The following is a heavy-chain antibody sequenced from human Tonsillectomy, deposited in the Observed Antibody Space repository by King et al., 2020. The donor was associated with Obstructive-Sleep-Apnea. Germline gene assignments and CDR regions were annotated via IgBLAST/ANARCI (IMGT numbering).Heavy chain of an antibody. J-gene: IGHJ5*02. V-gene: IGHV3-30-3*01. CDR3: ARDGPVVVPAAMPGFNWFDP. D-gene: IGHD2-2*01. Sequence: VQLVESGGGVVQSGRSLRLSCAASGFTFSTYAMYWVRQAPGKGLEWVAVISYDGSNKYYADSVKGRFTISRDNSKNTLYLQMNSLRAEDTAVYYCARDGPVVVPAAMPGFNWFDPWGQGTLVIVSS. CDR1: GFTFSTYA. CDR2: ISYDGSNK.